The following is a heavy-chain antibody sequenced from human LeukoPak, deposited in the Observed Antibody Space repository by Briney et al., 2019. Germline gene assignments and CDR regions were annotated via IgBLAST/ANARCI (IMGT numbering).Heavy chain of an antibody. V-gene: IGHV3-23*01. CDR1: GFTFSIYA. D-gene: IGHD3-3*01. Sequence: PGGSLRLSCAASGFTFSIYAMSWVRQAPGKGLEWVSAITASGHTTYYADSVKGRFTISRDNSKNTLYLQMNSLRAEDTAVYYCARDLNYDFWSGYPEYFQHWGQGTLVTVSS. CDR2: ITASGHTT. J-gene: IGHJ1*01. CDR3: ARDLNYDFWSGYPEYFQH.